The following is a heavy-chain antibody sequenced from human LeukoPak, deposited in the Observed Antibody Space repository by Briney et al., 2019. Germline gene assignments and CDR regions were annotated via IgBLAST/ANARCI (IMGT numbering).Heavy chain of an antibody. Sequence: PSQTLSLTCAVSGGSISSSGYSWSWIRQPPGKGLEWIGYIYHSGSTYYNPSLKSRVTISVDRSKNQFSLKLSSVTAADTAVYYCARCGGDCYYSPAFDIWGQGTMVTVPS. CDR2: IYHSGST. CDR3: ARCGGDCYYSPAFDI. CDR1: GGSISSSGYS. D-gene: IGHD2-21*02. V-gene: IGHV4-30-2*01. J-gene: IGHJ3*02.